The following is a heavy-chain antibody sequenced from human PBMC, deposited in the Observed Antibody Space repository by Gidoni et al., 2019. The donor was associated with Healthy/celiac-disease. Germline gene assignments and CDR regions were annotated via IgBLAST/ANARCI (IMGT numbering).Heavy chain of an antibody. CDR3: ARSYTYFDY. V-gene: IGHV3-7*01. D-gene: IGHD3-16*01. CDR1: GFSFSSYW. Sequence: EVQLVESGGGLVQPGGSLRLSCIASGFSFSSYWMSWVRQAPGKGLEWVANIKQDGSEKYYVDSVKGRFTISRDNAKNSLYLQMNSLRAEDTAVYYCARSYTYFDYWGQGTLVTVSS. J-gene: IGHJ4*02. CDR2: IKQDGSEK.